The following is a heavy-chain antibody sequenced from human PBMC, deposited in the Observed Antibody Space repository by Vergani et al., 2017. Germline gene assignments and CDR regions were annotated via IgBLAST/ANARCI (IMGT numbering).Heavy chain of an antibody. Sequence: QVQLQESGPGLVKPSETLTLTCDVSDSSIMTNPYWGWFRQSPGKGLEWIGCIHHSGDTHYNSSLKSRVSISIVSSSKFSLSLTSVTAADTAIYYCARHRGSGCFFPSSYFYGMDGWGDATTLTVSS. CDR2: IHHSGDT. CDR1: DSSIMTNPY. V-gene: IGHV4-38-2*01. CDR3: ARHRGSGCFFPSSYFYGMDG. D-gene: IGHD3-10*01. J-gene: IGHJ6*04.